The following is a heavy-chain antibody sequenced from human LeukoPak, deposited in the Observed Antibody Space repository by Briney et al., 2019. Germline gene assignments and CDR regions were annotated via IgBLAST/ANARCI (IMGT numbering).Heavy chain of an antibody. CDR2: INHSGST. V-gene: IGHV4-34*01. CDR1: GGSFSGYY. Sequence: SETLSLTCAVYGGSFSGYYWSWIRQPPGKGLEWIGEINHSGSTNYNPSLKSRVTISVDTSKNQFSLKLSSVTAADTAVYYCAREWGSQFDPWGQGTLVTVSS. D-gene: IGHD3-16*01. J-gene: IGHJ5*02. CDR3: AREWGSQFDP.